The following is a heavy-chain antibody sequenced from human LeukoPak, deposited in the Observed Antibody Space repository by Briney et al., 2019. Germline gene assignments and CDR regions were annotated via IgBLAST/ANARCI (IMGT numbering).Heavy chain of an antibody. CDR2: VSGSGVST. CDR3: AKGVEDSGIYYYYYMDV. D-gene: IGHD2-15*01. CDR1: GFTFSSYTFSTYG. V-gene: IGHV3-23*01. J-gene: IGHJ6*03. Sequence: GGSLRLSCAASGFTFSSYTFSTYGMSWVRQAPGKGLEWASAVSGSGVSTYYADSVKGRFTISRDNSKNTLYLQMKGQRAEGTAVYYCAKGVEDSGIYYYYYMDVWGKGTTVTVSS.